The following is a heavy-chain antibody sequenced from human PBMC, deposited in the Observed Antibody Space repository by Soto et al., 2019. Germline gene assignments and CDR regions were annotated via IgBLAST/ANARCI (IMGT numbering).Heavy chain of an antibody. CDR2: IYYSGST. J-gene: IGHJ5*02. CDR3: ARLATWGFGGWFDP. D-gene: IGHD3-10*01. Sequence: PSETLSLTCTVSGGSISSYYWSWIRQPPGKGLEWIGYIYYSGSTNYNPSLKSRVTISVDTSKNQFSLKLSSVTAADTAVYYCARLATWGFGGWFDPWGQGTLVTVSS. V-gene: IGHV4-59*08. CDR1: GGSISSYY.